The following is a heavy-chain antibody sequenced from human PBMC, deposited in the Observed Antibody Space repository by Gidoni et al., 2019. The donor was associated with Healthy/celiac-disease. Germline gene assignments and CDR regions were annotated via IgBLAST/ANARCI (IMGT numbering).Heavy chain of an antibody. CDR3: ARRHTVTTTDYYYYYGMDV. CDR2: IYYSGST. J-gene: IGHJ6*02. CDR1: GGSISRYY. Sequence: QVQLQESGPGLVKPSETLSLTCTVSGGSISRYYWSWIRQPPGKGLEWIGYIYYSGSTNYNPSLKSRVTISVDTSKNQFSLKLSSVTAADTAVYYCARRHTVTTTDYYYYYGMDVWGQGTTVTVSS. V-gene: IGHV4-59*08. D-gene: IGHD4-4*01.